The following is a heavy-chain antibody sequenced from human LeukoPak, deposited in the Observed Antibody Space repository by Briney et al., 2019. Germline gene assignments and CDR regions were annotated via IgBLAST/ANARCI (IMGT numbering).Heavy chain of an antibody. CDR1: GGTFSSYA. J-gene: IGHJ4*02. CDR2: INPNSGGT. CDR3: ARDLSSTSNWELDY. Sequence: ASVKVSCKASGGTFSSYAISWVRQAPGQGLEWMGRINPNSGGTNYAQKFQGRVTMTRDTSISTAYMELSGLRSDDTAVYYCARDLSSTSNWELDYWGQGTLVTVSS. V-gene: IGHV1-2*06. D-gene: IGHD7-27*01.